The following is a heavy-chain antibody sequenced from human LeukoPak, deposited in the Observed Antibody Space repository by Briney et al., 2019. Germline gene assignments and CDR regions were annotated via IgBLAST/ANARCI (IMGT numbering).Heavy chain of an antibody. CDR1: TGSVNSGVYY. J-gene: IGHJ4*02. CDR3: AKHEGSHYDKSGYTFDF. CDR2: IHSSGNS. D-gene: IGHD3-22*01. Sequence: SETLSLTCSVSTGSVNSGVYYWGWVRQPPGKGLEWIGSIHSSGNSYCNPSLKSRVTLSVDTSKNQFSLKLSSVTAADRAVYYCAKHEGSHYDKSGYTFDFWGLGTLVTVSS. V-gene: IGHV4-39*01.